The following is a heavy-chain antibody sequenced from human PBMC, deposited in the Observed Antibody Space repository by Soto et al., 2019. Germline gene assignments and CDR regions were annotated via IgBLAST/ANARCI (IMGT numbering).Heavy chain of an antibody. CDR2: INPYTGAT. CDR3: AKAKFDFWSGYWSPSLDF. V-gene: IGHV1-2*02. D-gene: IGHD3-3*01. Sequence: ASVKVSCKASGYTVTDYYMYWVRQAPGQGLEWMGWINPYTGATHYAQKFQGRVTMTRDTSITTAYLELTRLQSDDTAVYYCAKAKFDFWSGYWSPSLDFWGQGTLVTVSS. CDR1: GYTVTDYY. J-gene: IGHJ4*02.